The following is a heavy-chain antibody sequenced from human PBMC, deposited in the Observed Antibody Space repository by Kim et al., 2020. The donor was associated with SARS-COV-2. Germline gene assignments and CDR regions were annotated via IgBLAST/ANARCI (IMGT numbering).Heavy chain of an antibody. V-gene: IGHV1-2*04. CDR2: INPNSGGT. CDR3: ARELVRGVIINGNGGGMDV. CDR1: GYTFTGYY. J-gene: IGHJ6*02. Sequence: ASVKVSCKATGYTFTGYYMHWVRQAPGQGLEWMGWINPNSGGTNYAQKFQGWVTMTRDTSISTAYMELSRLRSDDTAVYYCARELVRGVIINGNGGGMDVWGQGTTVTVSS. D-gene: IGHD3-10*01.